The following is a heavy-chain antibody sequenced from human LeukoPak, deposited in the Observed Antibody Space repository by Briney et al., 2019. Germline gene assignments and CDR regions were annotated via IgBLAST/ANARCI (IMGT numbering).Heavy chain of an antibody. CDR3: ARRKAVARISYFDS. CDR2: IYPGNSDT. CDR1: GYSFTNYW. Sequence: GESLKISCNGSGYSFTNYWIGWVGQMPGNGLEWMGIIYPGNSDTKYSPSFLGQITISADKSINTAYLQWSSLEASDTAMYYCARRKAVARISYFDSWGQGTLVTVSS. J-gene: IGHJ4*02. V-gene: IGHV5-51*01. D-gene: IGHD6-19*01.